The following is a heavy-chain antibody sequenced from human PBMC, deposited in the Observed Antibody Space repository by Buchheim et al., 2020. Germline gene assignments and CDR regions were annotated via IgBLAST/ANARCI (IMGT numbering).Heavy chain of an antibody. D-gene: IGHD6-13*01. Sequence: QLQLQESGSGLVKPSQALSLTCTVSGGSISSPTHYWTWIRQLPGKGLEWMGYIYYSGTTYYSPSLKSRVTMSVDTSKNQFSLRLDSVTAADTAVYYCARDYSGTWDWGQGTL. CDR1: GGSISSPTHY. J-gene: IGHJ4*02. V-gene: IGHV4-31*03. CDR2: IYYSGTT. CDR3: ARDYSGTWD.